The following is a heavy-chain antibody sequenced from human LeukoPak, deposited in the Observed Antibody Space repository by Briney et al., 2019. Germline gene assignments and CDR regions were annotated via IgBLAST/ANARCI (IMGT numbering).Heavy chain of an antibody. V-gene: IGHV4-61*02. CDR2: IYTSGST. CDR3: ATIRSGNYYNFDS. Sequence: SETLSLTCTVSGGSISSGSYYWSWIRQPAGKGLEWIGRIYTSGSTNYNPSLKSRVTISVDTSKNQFSLKLSSVTAADTAVYYCATIRSGNYYNFDSWGQGTLVTVSS. D-gene: IGHD3-10*01. CDR1: GGSISSGSYY. J-gene: IGHJ4*02.